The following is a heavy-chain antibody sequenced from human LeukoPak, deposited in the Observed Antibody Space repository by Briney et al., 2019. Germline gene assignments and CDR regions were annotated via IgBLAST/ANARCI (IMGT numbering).Heavy chain of an antibody. CDR3: ARGTIVLGVIYN. CDR1: GYTFTNYD. J-gene: IGHJ4*02. V-gene: IGHV1-8*01. Sequence: GASVKVSCKASGYTFTNYDINWVRQAPGQGLEWMGWMNPNSGNTGYAQNFQGGVTMTRDTSISTAYMELSSLTSEDTAVYYCARGTIVLGVIYNWGQGTLVTVSS. CDR2: MNPNSGNT. D-gene: IGHD3-10*01.